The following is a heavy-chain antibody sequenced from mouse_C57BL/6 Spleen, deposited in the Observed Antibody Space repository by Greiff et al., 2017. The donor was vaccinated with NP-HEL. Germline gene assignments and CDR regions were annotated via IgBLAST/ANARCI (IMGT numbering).Heavy chain of an antibody. D-gene: IGHD1-1*01. J-gene: IGHJ4*01. CDR3: ARKVRITTVVAMDY. V-gene: IGHV2-2*01. Sequence: QVQLQESGPGLVQPSQSLSITCTVSGFSLTSYGVHWVRQSPGKGLEWLGVIWSGGSTDYNAAFISRLSISKDNCKSQVFFKMNSLQADDTAIYYCARKVRITTVVAMDYGGQGTSVTVSS. CDR1: GFSLTSYG. CDR2: IWSGGST.